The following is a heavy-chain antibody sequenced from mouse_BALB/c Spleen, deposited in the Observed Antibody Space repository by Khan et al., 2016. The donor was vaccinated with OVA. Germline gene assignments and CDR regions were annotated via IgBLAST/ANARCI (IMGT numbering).Heavy chain of an antibody. V-gene: IGHV1-7*01. J-gene: IGHJ3*01. D-gene: IGHD1-1*01. CDR3: ENHGSSSAWLNY. CDR1: GYTFSSYW. CDR2: INPSTGYT. Sequence: QVQLQQSGAELAKPGASVKMSCKASGYTFSSYWMHWVKQRPGQGLEWIGYINPSTGYTEYNQRLKDKATLTADKSSSTAYMQLSSLTSEESACYSCENHGSSSAWLNYWGQGTIVTVSA.